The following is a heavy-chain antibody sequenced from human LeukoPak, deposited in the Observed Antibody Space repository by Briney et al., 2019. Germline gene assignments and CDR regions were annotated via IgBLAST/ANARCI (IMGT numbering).Heavy chain of an antibody. Sequence: SVKASCKASGGTFSSYAISWVRQAPGQGLEWMGGIIPIFGTANYAQKFQGRVTITTDESTSTAYMELSSLRSEDTAVYYCARDRYILTGYYSSGFDPWGQGTLVTVSS. V-gene: IGHV1-69*05. D-gene: IGHD3-9*01. CDR1: GGTFSSYA. CDR2: IIPIFGTA. CDR3: ARDRYILTGYYSSGFDP. J-gene: IGHJ5*02.